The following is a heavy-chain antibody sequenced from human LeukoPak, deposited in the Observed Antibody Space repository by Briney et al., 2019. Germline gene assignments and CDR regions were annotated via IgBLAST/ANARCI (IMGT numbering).Heavy chain of an antibody. CDR1: RGTFNNYA. V-gene: IGHV1-69*13. Sequence: SVKVSCKTSRGTFNNYAISWVRQAPGQGLEWMGGIIPIFGTASYAQKFQGRVTITADESTSTAYMELSRLRSDDTAVYYCARDMTTVTKYYYYYMDVWGKGTTVTVSS. D-gene: IGHD4-17*01. J-gene: IGHJ6*03. CDR2: IIPIFGTA. CDR3: ARDMTTVTKYYYYYMDV.